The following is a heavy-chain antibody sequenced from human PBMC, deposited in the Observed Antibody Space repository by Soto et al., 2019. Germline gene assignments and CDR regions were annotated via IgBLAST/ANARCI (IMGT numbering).Heavy chain of an antibody. V-gene: IGHV3-23*01. D-gene: IGHD3-10*01. CDR3: AKGAHVSYTYYYTVGDFDY. J-gene: IGHJ4*02. CDR1: GFSFTNFA. CDR2: IGASGDIT. Sequence: GGSLRLSCAASGFSFTNFAMSWVRQAPGKGLEWVAGIGASGDITWYADSVKGRLSISRDNSKNTLYLQMNSLRAEDTAVYYCAKGAHVSYTYYYTVGDFDYWGQGTLVTVSS.